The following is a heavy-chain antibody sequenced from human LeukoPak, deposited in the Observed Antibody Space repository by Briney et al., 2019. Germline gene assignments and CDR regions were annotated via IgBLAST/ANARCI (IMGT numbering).Heavy chain of an antibody. Sequence: GESLKISCKGSGYSFSSYWIGWVRQMPGKGLEWMGIIYPNDSDTRYSPSFRGQVTISADKSISTAYLQWSSLKASDTAMYYCARDGTGIASRPYYFDYWGQGTLVTVSS. V-gene: IGHV5-51*01. CDR1: GYSFSSYW. CDR2: IYPNDSDT. J-gene: IGHJ4*02. CDR3: ARDGTGIASRPYYFDY. D-gene: IGHD6-13*01.